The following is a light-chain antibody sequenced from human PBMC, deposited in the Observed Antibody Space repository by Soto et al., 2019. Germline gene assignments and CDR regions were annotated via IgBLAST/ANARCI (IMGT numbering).Light chain of an antibody. CDR2: AAS. CDR3: QQYDNWPRT. CDR1: QTIGTN. V-gene: IGKV3-15*01. J-gene: IGKJ1*01. Sequence: EIVLTQSPGTLSLSPGERATLSCRSSQTIGTNYIAWYQQKPGQAPRLLIFAASTRATGIPARFSGSGSGTEFTLTISSLQSEDFAVYYCQQYDNWPRTFGQGTKVDIK.